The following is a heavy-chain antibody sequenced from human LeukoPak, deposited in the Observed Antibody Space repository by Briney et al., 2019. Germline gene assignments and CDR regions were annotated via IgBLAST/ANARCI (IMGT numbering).Heavy chain of an antibody. D-gene: IGHD3-22*01. Sequence: PGGSLRLSCAASGFTFSGSAMHWVRQASGKGLEWVGRIRGKANSYATAYAASVKGRFTISRDDSKNTAYLQMNSLKTEDTAVYYCTRRGSSGSPLDYWGQGTLVTVSS. CDR3: TRRGSSGSPLDY. V-gene: IGHV3-73*01. CDR2: IRGKANSYAT. J-gene: IGHJ4*02. CDR1: GFTFSGSA.